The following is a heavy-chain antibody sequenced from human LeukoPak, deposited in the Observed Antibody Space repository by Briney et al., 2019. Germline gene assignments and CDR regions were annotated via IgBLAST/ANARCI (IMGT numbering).Heavy chain of an antibody. CDR1: GYTFTTYG. Sequence: ASVKVSCKTSGYTFTTYGLSWVRQARGQGLEWMGWISAYNGNTNYTQKLQGRVTMTTDTSTSTAYMELRSLRSDDTAVYYCARSITIFGVASNYFDYWGQGTLVTVSS. J-gene: IGHJ4*02. CDR3: ARSITIFGVASNYFDY. V-gene: IGHV1-18*01. CDR2: ISAYNGNT. D-gene: IGHD3-3*01.